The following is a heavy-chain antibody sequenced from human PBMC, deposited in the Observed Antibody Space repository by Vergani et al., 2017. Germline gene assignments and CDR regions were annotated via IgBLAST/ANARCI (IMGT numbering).Heavy chain of an antibody. D-gene: IGHD3-10*01. Sequence: QVQLQESGPGLVKPSQTLSLPCTVSGGSISSGGYYWSWIRQHPGKGLEWIGYIYYSGSTYYNPSLKSLVTISVDTSKTQFSLKLRSVTAADPAVDYCARDSTMVRGAFDIWGQGTMVTVSS. CDR3: ARDSTMVRGAFDI. J-gene: IGHJ3*02. V-gene: IGHV4-31*01. CDR1: GGSISSGGYY. CDR2: IYYSGST.